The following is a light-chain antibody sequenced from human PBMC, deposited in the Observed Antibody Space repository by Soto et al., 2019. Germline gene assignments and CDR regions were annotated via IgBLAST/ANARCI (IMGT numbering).Light chain of an antibody. J-gene: IGKJ3*01. Sequence: DIQMTQSPSTLSASVGDRVTITCRASQSIDTWLAWYQQKPGKAPKLLIYRASSLESGVPSRFGGSGSGTEFTLTISSLQPDDFSTYYCQRYDTYSGTFGPGTKVDIK. CDR2: RAS. V-gene: IGKV1-5*03. CDR1: QSIDTW. CDR3: QRYDTYSGT.